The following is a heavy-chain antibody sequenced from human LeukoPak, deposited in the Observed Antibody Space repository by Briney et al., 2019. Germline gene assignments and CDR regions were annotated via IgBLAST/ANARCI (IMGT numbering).Heavy chain of an antibody. CDR2: IKEDGSEK. CDR3: VREYSGYAFDY. Sequence: GGSLRLSCAASGFTFSNYWMSWVRRAPGQGLEWVAKIKEDGSEKYYVDSVKGRFTISRDNAKKSLYLQMNSLRAEDTAVYYCVREYSGYAFDYWGQGTLVTVSS. CDR1: GFTFSNYW. D-gene: IGHD5-12*01. J-gene: IGHJ4*02. V-gene: IGHV3-7*04.